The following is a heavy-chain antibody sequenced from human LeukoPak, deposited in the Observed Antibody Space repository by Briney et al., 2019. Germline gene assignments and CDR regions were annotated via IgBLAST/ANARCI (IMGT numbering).Heavy chain of an antibody. D-gene: IGHD3-16*02. Sequence: ASVKVSCKASGYTFTGYYMHWVRQAPGQGLEWMGWINPNSGGTNYAQKFQGRVTMTRDTSISTAYMELSRLRSDDTAVYYCARGGMITFGGVISLDFDYWGQGTLVTVPS. V-gene: IGHV1-2*02. CDR1: GYTFTGYY. CDR3: ARGGMITFGGVISLDFDY. CDR2: INPNSGGT. J-gene: IGHJ4*02.